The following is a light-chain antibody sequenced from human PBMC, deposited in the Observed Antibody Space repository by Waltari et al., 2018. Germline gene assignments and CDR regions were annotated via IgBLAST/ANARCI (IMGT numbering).Light chain of an antibody. CDR3: ASWDDSHYV. CDR1: RSNLGRNY. CDR2: RNN. J-gene: IGLJ1*01. V-gene: IGLV1-47*01. Sequence: QSVLTQPPSASGTPGQRVGLSCSGSRSNLGRNYLYWYQQPPGPAPKLLIYRNNQRPSGVPDRFSAYKYGTSASLAISGLRSEDEAVYYCASWDDSHYVFGTGIKVTVL.